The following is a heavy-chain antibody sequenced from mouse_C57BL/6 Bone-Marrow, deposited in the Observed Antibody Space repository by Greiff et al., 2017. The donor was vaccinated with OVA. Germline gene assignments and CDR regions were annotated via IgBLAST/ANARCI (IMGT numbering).Heavy chain of an antibody. CDR2: INPYNGGT. D-gene: IGHD1-1*01. CDR3: APSGGSSYYFDY. J-gene: IGHJ2*01. V-gene: IGHV1-19*01. CDR1: GYTFTDYY. Sequence: EVQLQQSGPVLVKPGASVKMSCKASGYTFTDYYMNWVKQSHGKSLEWIGVINPYNGGTSYNQKFKGKATLTVDKSSSTAYMELNSLTSEDSAVYYCAPSGGSSYYFDYWGQGTTLTVSS.